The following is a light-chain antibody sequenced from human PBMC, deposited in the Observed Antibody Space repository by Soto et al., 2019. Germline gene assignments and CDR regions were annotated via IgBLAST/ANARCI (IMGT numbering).Light chain of an antibody. CDR3: HQRQYWPPIT. J-gene: IGKJ5*01. CDR1: QSVSSN. CDR2: GAS. Sequence: PGERATQSCRASQSVSSNLAWYQQKPGQAPSLLIYGASTRATGTPARFSVSGSGTDFTLTISSLEPEDFAVYDCHQRQYWPPITFCQGTRLENK. V-gene: IGKV3-11*01.